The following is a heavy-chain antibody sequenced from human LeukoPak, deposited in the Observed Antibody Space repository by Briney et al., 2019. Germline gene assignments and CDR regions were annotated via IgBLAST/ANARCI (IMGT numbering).Heavy chain of an antibody. CDR3: AKIPTGTGPTMDV. Sequence: GSLRLSCAASGFIFRTYAMSWVRQAPGKGLEWIAYIYYSGISNYNPSLKSRVIISVDSSKNQFSLKLTSVTAADTAVYYCAKIPTGTGPTMDVWGQGTTVTVSS. J-gene: IGHJ6*02. D-gene: IGHD1-1*01. V-gene: IGHV4-59*01. CDR2: IYYSGIS. CDR1: GFIFRTYA.